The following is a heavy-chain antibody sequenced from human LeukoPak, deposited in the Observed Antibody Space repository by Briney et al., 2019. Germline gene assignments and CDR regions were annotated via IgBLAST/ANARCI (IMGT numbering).Heavy chain of an antibody. D-gene: IGHD6-6*01. CDR1: GFTFSDYY. CDR2: ISSSGSTI. CDR3: ARAPAARAGYYYYYGMDV. Sequence: GGSLRLSCAASGFTFSDYYVSWIRQAPGKGLEWVSYISSSGSTIYYADSVKGRFTISRDNAKNSLYLQMNSLRAEDTAVYYCARAPAARAGYYYYYGMDVWGQGTTVTVSS. J-gene: IGHJ6*02. V-gene: IGHV3-11*01.